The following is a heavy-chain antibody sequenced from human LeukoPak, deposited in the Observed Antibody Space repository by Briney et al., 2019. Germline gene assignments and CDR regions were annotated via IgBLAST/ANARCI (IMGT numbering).Heavy chain of an antibody. CDR2: ISYDGSNK. Sequence: GRSLRLSCAASGFSFSSYAIHWVRQAPGKGLEWVAVISYDGSNKYYADSVKGRFTISRDNSKNTLYLQMNSLRAEDTAVYYCARETGSAVGSTDFDYWGQGTLVTVSS. V-gene: IGHV3-30-3*01. CDR3: ARETGSAVGSTDFDY. D-gene: IGHD4-11*01. CDR1: GFSFSSYA. J-gene: IGHJ4*02.